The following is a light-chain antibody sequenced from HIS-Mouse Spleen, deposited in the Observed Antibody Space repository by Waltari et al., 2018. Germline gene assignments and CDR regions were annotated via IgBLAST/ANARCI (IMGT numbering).Light chain of an antibody. CDR1: QDISNY. J-gene: IGKJ2*01. CDR2: DAS. CDR3: QQYDNLPYT. Sequence: DIQMTQSLSSLSASVGDRVTITCQASQDISNYLNWYQQKPGKAPKLLIYDASNLETGVPSRFSGSGSGTDFTITISSLQPEDIATYYCQQYDNLPYTFGQGTKLEIK. V-gene: IGKV1-33*01.